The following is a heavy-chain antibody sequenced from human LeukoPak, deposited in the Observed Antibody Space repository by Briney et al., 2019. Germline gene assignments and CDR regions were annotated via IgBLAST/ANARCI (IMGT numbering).Heavy chain of an antibody. CDR3: ARGLQDIVATTMDV. CDR2: INPNSGGT. D-gene: IGHD5-12*01. J-gene: IGHJ6*02. CDR1: GYTFTGYY. Sequence: GASVKVSCKASGYTFTGYYMHWVRQAPGQGLEWMGWINPNSGGTNYAQKFQGWVTMTRDTSISTAYMELSRLRSDDTAVYYCARGLQDIVATTMDVWGQGTTVTVSS. V-gene: IGHV1-2*04.